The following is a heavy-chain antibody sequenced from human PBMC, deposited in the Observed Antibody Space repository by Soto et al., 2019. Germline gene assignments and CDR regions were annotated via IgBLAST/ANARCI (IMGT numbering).Heavy chain of an antibody. CDR3: ASRSSGWYLDY. D-gene: IGHD6-19*01. CDR2: ISGSGGST. Sequence: GGSLRLSCAASGFTFSSYAMNWVRQAPGKGLEWVSVISGSGGSTYYADSVKGRFTISRDNSKNTLYLQMYSLRGEDTAVYYCASRSSGWYLDYWGQGTLVTVSS. J-gene: IGHJ4*02. V-gene: IGHV3-23*01. CDR1: GFTFSSYA.